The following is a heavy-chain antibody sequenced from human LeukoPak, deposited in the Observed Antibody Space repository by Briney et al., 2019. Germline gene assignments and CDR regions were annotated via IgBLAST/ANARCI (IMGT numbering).Heavy chain of an antibody. CDR3: ARRFYDFWRKGYYGMDV. J-gene: IGHJ6*02. CDR2: ISAYNGNT. Sequence: GASVKVSCKASGYTFTSYGISWVRQAPGQGLEWMGWISAYNGNTNYAQKLQGGVTMTTDTSTSTAYMELRSLRSDDTAVYYCARRFYDFWRKGYYGMDVWGQGTTVTVSS. D-gene: IGHD3-3*01. CDR1: GYTFTSYG. V-gene: IGHV1-18*01.